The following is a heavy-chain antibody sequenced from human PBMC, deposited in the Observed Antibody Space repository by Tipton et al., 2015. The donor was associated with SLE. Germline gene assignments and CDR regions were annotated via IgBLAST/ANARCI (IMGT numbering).Heavy chain of an antibody. D-gene: IGHD3-3*01. V-gene: IGHV3-21*01. CDR2: ITSSSRYI. CDR1: GFTFSSYS. J-gene: IGHJ6*02. CDR3: AREVRFLEWLPPYGMDV. Sequence: SLRLSCAASGFTFSSYSMNWVRQAPGKGLEWVSSITSSSRYIYYADSVKGRFTISRDNAKNSLYLQMNSLRAEDTAVYYCAREVRFLEWLPPYGMDVWGQGTTVTVSS.